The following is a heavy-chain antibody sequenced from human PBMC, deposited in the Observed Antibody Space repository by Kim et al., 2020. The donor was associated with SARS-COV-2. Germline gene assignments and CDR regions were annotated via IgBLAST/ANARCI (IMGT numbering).Heavy chain of an antibody. CDR2: IGRNGAGP. CDR1: GLDFSPYT. CDR3: VKVLHVGVDC. D-gene: IGHD4-4*01. J-gene: IGHJ4*02. V-gene: IGHV3-64D*06. Sequence: GGSLRLSCSASGLDFSPYTLYWVRQAPGKGLKYISAIGRNGAGPYYIDSVKGRFTISRDDSKNALYLQMSSLRDEDTGIYYCVKVLHVGVDCWGQGTLVTGSS.